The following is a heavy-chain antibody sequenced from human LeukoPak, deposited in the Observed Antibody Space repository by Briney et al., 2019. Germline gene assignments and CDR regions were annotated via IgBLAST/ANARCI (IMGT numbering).Heavy chain of an antibody. CDR3: ARDPLSSTTSQTGLDP. CDR1: GYTFTSNG. J-gene: IGHJ5*02. V-gene: IGHV1-18*01. Sequence: GASVKVSCKASGYTFTSNGISWVRQAPGQGLEWMGWISGYNGNTNYAQKFQGRVTMTTDTSTSTAYMELRSLTSDDTAVYFCARDPLSSTTSQTGLDPWGQGTLVIVSS. D-gene: IGHD2-2*01. CDR2: ISGYNGNT.